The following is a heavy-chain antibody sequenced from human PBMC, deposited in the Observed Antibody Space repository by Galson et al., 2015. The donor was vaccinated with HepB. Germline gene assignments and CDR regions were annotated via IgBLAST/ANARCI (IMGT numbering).Heavy chain of an antibody. CDR2: ISYDGSNK. D-gene: IGHD2-2*01. CDR1: GFTFSSYA. V-gene: IGHV3-30-3*01. J-gene: IGHJ6*02. Sequence: SLRLSCAASGFTFSSYAMHWVRQAPGKGLEWVAVISYDGSNKYYADSVKGRFTISRDNSKNTLYLQMNSLRAEDTAVYYCARAGGYQPHYYYGMDVWGQGTTVTVSS. CDR3: ARAGGYQPHYYYGMDV.